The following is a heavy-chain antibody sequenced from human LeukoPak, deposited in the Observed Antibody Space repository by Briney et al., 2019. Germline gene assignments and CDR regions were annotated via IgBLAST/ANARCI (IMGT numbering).Heavy chain of an antibody. D-gene: IGHD3-9*01. CDR3: ARVTMYYDILTGYYKPNWFDP. CDR1: GFTFSSYT. Sequence: GGSLRLSCAASGFTFSSYTMNWVRQAPGKGLEWVSSISASSSYIYHADSVKGRFTISRDNAKNSLYLQMNSLRAEDTAVYYCARVTMYYDILTGYYKPNWFDPWGQGTLVTVSS. V-gene: IGHV3-21*03. J-gene: IGHJ5*02. CDR2: ISASSSYI.